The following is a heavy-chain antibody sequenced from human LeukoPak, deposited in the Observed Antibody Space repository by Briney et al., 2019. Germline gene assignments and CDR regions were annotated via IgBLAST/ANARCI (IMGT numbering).Heavy chain of an antibody. CDR1: GYTLTSYG. CDR2: ISAYNGNT. V-gene: IGHV1-18*01. J-gene: IGHJ4*02. Sequence: ASVKVSCKASGYTLTSYGISWVRQAPGQGLEWMGWISAYNGNTHYAQKLQGRVTMTTDTSTSTVYMELRSLRSDDTAVYYCARGSPPRRNYDSRGYYSYYFDYWGQGTLVTVSS. D-gene: IGHD3-22*01. CDR3: ARGSPPRRNYDSRGYYSYYFDY.